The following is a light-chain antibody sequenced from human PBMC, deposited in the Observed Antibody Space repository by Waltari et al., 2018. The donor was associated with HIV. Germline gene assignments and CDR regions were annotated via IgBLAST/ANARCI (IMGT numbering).Light chain of an antibody. Sequence: QSALTQPASVSGSPGHSITISCTGTSSAVGGYHLVALYQQHPGKAPKPMIYEFSKRPSGVSNRFSGSKSGNTASLTISGLQAEDEADYYCCAYAGSTTYVIFGGGTKLTVL. CDR1: SSAVGGYHL. CDR2: EFS. CDR3: CAYAGSTTYVI. J-gene: IGLJ2*01. V-gene: IGLV2-23*02.